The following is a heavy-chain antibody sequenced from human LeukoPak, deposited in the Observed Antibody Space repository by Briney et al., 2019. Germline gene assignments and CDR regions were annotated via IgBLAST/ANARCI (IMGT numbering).Heavy chain of an antibody. CDR3: TTGWDYDILTGYYVAYYFDY. D-gene: IGHD3-9*01. V-gene: IGHV3-15*01. J-gene: IGHJ4*02. CDR2: IKSKTDGGTT. CDR1: GFTFSNAW. Sequence: GGSLRLSCAASGFTFSNAWMSWVRQAPGKGLEWVGRIKSKTDGGTTDYAAPVKGRFTISRDDSKNTLYLQMNSLKTEDTAVYYCTTGWDYDILTGYYVAYYFDYWGQGTLVTVSS.